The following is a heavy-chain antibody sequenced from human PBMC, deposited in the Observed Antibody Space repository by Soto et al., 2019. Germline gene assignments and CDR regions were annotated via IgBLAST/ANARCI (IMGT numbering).Heavy chain of an antibody. D-gene: IGHD3-22*01. V-gene: IGHV2-5*02. Sequence: GSGPTLVNPTQTLTLTCTFSGFSLSTGVGVGWIRQPPGKALEWLAVIFWDNDKRYSPSLRSRLTITKVASKDQVVLTMTDMDPVDTGTYSCARLYYFDSSGYLRPFDSWGQGTLVTVSS. J-gene: IGHJ4*02. CDR1: GFSLSTGVG. CDR2: IFWDNDK. CDR3: ARLYYFDSSGYLRPFDS.